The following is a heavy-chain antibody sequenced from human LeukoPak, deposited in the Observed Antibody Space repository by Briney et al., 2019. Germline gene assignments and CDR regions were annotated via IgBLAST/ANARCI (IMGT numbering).Heavy chain of an antibody. CDR3: ARGFMVFMATITDYFDY. D-gene: IGHD5-24*01. CDR1: GYTFTGYY. CDR2: INPNSGGT. J-gene: IGHJ4*02. V-gene: IGHV1-2*02. Sequence: ASVKVSCKASGYTFTGYYMHWVRQAPGQGLEWMGWINPNSGGTNYAQKFQGRVTMTRDTSISTAYMELSRLRSDDTAVYYCARGFMVFMATITDYFDYWGQGTLVTVSS.